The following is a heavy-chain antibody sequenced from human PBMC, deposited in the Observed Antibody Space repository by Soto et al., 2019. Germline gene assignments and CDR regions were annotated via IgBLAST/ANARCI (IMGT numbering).Heavy chain of an antibody. CDR3: ARGYCSGGSCYRFNFDY. Sequence: PSETLSLTCTVSGGSISSYYWSWIRQPPGKGLEWIGYIYYSGNTNYNPSLKSRVTISVDTPKNQFSLKLSSVTAADTAVYYCARGYCSGGSCYRFNFDYWGQGTLVTVSS. CDR1: GGSISSYY. CDR2: IYYSGNT. D-gene: IGHD2-15*01. V-gene: IGHV4-59*01. J-gene: IGHJ4*02.